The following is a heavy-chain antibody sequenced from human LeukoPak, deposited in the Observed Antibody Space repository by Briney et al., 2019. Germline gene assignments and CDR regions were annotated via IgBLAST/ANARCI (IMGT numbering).Heavy chain of an antibody. CDR2: ISYDGSNK. Sequence: GGSLRLSCAASGFTFSSYAMHWVRQAPGKGLEWVAVISYDGSNKYYADSVKGRFTISRDNSKNTLYLQMNSLRAEDTAVYYCARDRNRYSGYADYWGQGTLVTVSS. D-gene: IGHD5-12*01. CDR3: ARDRNRYSGYADY. CDR1: GFTFSSYA. J-gene: IGHJ4*02. V-gene: IGHV3-30-3*01.